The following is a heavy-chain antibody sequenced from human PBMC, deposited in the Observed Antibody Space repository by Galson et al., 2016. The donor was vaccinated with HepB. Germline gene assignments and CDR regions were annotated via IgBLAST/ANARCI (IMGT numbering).Heavy chain of an antibody. J-gene: IGHJ4*02. Sequence: SLRLSCAASGFTFGSYGMTWVRQAPGKGLAWVSAISDTGDSSHYADSVKGRFTISRDNSKNALYLQMNGLIAEDTAVYYCAKDDDGIGYNPLDSWGQGTLVTVTS. CDR3: AKDDDGIGYNPLDS. D-gene: IGHD3-22*01. V-gene: IGHV3-23*01. CDR1: GFTFGSYG. CDR2: ISDTGDSS.